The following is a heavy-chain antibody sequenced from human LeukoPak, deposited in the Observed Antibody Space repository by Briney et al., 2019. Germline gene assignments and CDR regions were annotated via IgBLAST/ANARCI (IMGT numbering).Heavy chain of an antibody. CDR1: GDSIRSYY. D-gene: IGHD6-13*01. CDR2: IYPSGGT. V-gene: IGHV4-4*07. J-gene: IGHJ4*02. Sequence: SETLSLTCTVSGDSIRSYYWNWIRQSAGKGLDWIGRIYPSGGTAQYNPSLSSRVTMSLDTSTNHFSLNLTSVTAADTAVYYCARDPSAFAGYLDSWGQGILVTVSS. CDR3: ARDPSAFAGYLDS.